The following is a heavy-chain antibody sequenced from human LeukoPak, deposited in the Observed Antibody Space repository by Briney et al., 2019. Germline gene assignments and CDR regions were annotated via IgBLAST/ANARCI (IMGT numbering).Heavy chain of an antibody. CDR1: GGSISSGGYS. V-gene: IGHV4-61*08. Sequence: PSQTLSLTCAVSGGSISSGGYSWSWIRQPPGKGLEWIGYIYDSGSTNYNPSLKSRVTISVDTSKNQFSLKLRSVTAADTAVYYCARSSYGDYDFDSWGQGTPVTVSS. J-gene: IGHJ4*02. D-gene: IGHD4-17*01. CDR3: ARSSYGDYDFDS. CDR2: IYDSGST.